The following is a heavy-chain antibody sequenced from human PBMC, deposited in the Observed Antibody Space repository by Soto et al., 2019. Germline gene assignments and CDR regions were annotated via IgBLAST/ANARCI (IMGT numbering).Heavy chain of an antibody. CDR1: GFSLSNARMG. Sequence: SGPTLVNPTETLTLTCTVSGFSLSNARMGVSWIRQPPGKALEWLAHIFSNDEKSYSTSLKSRLTISKDTSKSQVVLTMTTMDPVDTATYSCTRIYGSESYYPDYWGQGTLVTVSS. CDR3: TRIYGSESYYPDY. CDR2: IFSNDEK. J-gene: IGHJ4*02. V-gene: IGHV2-26*01. D-gene: IGHD3-10*01.